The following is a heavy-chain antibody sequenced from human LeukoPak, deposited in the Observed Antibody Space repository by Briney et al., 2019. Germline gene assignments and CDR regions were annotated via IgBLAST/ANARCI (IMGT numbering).Heavy chain of an antibody. V-gene: IGHV4-59*01. CDR1: GGSISSYY. CDR3: ARAGPDAFDI. J-gene: IGHJ3*02. Sequence: SETLSLTCTVPGGSISSYYWSWIRQPPGKGLEWIGYIYYSGSTNYDPSLKSRVTISVDTSKNQFSLKLSSVTAADTAVYYCARAGPDAFDIWGQGTMVTVSS. CDR2: IYYSGST.